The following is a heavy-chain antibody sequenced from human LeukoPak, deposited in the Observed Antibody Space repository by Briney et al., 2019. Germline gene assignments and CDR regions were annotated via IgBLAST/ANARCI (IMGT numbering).Heavy chain of an antibody. CDR3: ARRLSNKLSFKKVFWFDP. J-gene: IGHJ5*02. Sequence: LSLTCAVYGGSFSGYYWSWIRQAPGKGLEWVSYISSSGSTIYYADSVKGRFTISRDNAKNSLYLQMNSLRAEDTAVYYCARRLSNKLSFKKVFWFDPWGQGTLVTVSS. D-gene: IGHD3-10*01. CDR1: GGSFSGYY. V-gene: IGHV3-11*01. CDR2: ISSSGSTI.